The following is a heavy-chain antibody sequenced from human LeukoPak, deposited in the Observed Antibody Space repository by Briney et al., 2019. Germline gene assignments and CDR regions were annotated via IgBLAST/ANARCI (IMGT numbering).Heavy chain of an antibody. Sequence: PGGSLRLSCAASGFTLSRYWMSWVCQAPGKGLEWVANIKQDGSEKYYVDSVKGRFTISRDNAKNSLYLQMSSLRVEDTAVYYCSRDIAAVPAGDYWGQGTLVTVSS. V-gene: IGHV3-7*01. CDR2: IKQDGSEK. CDR3: SRDIAAVPAGDY. CDR1: GFTLSRYW. J-gene: IGHJ4*02. D-gene: IGHD2-2*01.